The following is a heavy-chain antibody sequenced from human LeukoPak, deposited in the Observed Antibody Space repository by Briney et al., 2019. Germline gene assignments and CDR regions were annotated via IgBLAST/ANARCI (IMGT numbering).Heavy chain of an antibody. D-gene: IGHD2-15*01. J-gene: IGHJ4*02. CDR3: ARGGWTFDY. V-gene: IGHV3-11*04. CDR1: GFSVRTTY. Sequence: GGSLRLSCAVSGFSVRTTYMSWIRQAPGKGLEWVSYISSSGSTIYYADSVKGRFTISRDNAKNSLYLQMNSLRAEDTAVYYCARGGWTFDYWGQGTLVTVSS. CDR2: ISSSGSTI.